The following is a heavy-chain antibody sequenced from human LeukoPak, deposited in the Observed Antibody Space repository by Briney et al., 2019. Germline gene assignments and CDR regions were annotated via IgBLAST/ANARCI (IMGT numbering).Heavy chain of an antibody. CDR1: GGSISSGDYY. D-gene: IGHD2-15*01. V-gene: IGHV4-30-4*01. Sequence: PSQTLSLTCTVSGGSISSGDYYWSWIRQPPGKGLEWIGYIYYSGSTYYNPSLKSRVTISVDTSKNQFSLKLSSVTAADTAVYYCAREVVAALNWFDPWGQGTLVTVS. CDR2: IYYSGST. J-gene: IGHJ5*02. CDR3: AREVVAALNWFDP.